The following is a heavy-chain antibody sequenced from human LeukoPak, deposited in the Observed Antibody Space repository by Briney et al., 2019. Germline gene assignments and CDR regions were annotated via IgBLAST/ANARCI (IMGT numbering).Heavy chain of an antibody. Sequence: SETLSLTCTVSGGSISSYYWTWIRQPPGKGLEWIGYIYHTGSTNCNPSLKSRVTISADTSKNQFSLKLSSVTAADTAMYYCARRRGDGYFDYWGQGTLVTVSS. J-gene: IGHJ4*02. D-gene: IGHD5-24*01. CDR2: IYHTGST. CDR3: ARRRGDGYFDY. V-gene: IGHV4-59*08. CDR1: GGSISSYY.